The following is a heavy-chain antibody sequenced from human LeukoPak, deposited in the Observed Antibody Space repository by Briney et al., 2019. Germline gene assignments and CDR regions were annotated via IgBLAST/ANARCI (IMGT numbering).Heavy chain of an antibody. CDR2: IKHDGSED. V-gene: IGHV3-7*01. CDR3: AKSASDGGATFDYFDY. D-gene: IGHD1-26*01. Sequence: PGGSLRLSCAASGFTFSNAWMSWVRQAPGKGLEWVANIKHDGSEDYYLDSVKGRFTISRDNAKSSMWLQMNSLRDEDTAVYYCAKSASDGGATFDYFDYRGQGTLVTVSS. CDR1: GFTFSNAW. J-gene: IGHJ4*02.